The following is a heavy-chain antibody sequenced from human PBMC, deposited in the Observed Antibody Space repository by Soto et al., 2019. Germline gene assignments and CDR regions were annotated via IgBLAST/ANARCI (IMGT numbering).Heavy chain of an antibody. J-gene: IGHJ5*02. CDR1: GYTFTSYG. V-gene: IGHV1-18*04. Sequence: ASVKVSCKASGYTFTSYGISWVRQAPGQGLEWMGWISAYNGNTNYAQKLQGRVTMTTDTSTSTAYMELRSLRSDDTAVYYCAKVSHPPRYGSVYGRGNNWFAPWGKGTLVTVPS. CDR2: ISAYNGNT. D-gene: IGHD3-22*01. CDR3: AKVSHPPRYGSVYGRGNNWFAP.